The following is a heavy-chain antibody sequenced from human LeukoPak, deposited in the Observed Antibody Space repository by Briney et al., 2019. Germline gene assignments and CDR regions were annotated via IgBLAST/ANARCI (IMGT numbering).Heavy chain of an antibody. CDR1: DGSISSNY. D-gene: IGHD6-13*01. J-gene: IGHJ4*02. Sequence: SETLSLTCTVSDGSISSNYWSWIRQPPGKGLEWIGYIYYRGSTNYNPSLKSRVTISVDTSKNQFSLKLGSVTAADTAIYYCARRFRPGNSSSWYIFDYWGQGTLVTVSS. CDR2: IYYRGST. V-gene: IGHV4-59*08. CDR3: ARRFRPGNSSSWYIFDY.